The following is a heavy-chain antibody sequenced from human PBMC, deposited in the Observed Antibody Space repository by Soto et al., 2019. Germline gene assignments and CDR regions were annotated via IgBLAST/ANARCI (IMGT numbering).Heavy chain of an antibody. V-gene: IGHV3-48*01. CDR1: GFTFSSYS. J-gene: IGHJ3*01. CDR2: ISSSSSTI. Sequence: GGSLRLSCAASGFTFSSYSMNWVRQAPGKGLEWVSYISSSSSTIYYADSVKGRFTISRDNAKNSLYLQMNSLRAEDTAVYYCARVPRAWRNAFDLWGQGTMVTVSS. CDR3: ARVPRAWRNAFDL.